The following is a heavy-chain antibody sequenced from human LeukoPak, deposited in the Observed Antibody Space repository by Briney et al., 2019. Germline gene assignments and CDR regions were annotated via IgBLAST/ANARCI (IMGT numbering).Heavy chain of an antibody. Sequence: ASVKVSCKASGYTFADYFIHWVRQAPGQGLEWMGRINLNTGGAEYAPKFQGGVTMTRDTSISTAYVEVNRLISDDTAVYYCARDLTSTSNWEFDYWGQGTLVIVSS. V-gene: IGHV1-2*06. CDR3: ARDLTSTSNWEFDY. CDR1: GYTFADYF. CDR2: INLNTGGA. D-gene: IGHD1-26*01. J-gene: IGHJ4*02.